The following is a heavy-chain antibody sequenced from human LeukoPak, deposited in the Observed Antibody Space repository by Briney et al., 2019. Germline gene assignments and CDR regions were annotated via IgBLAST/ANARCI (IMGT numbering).Heavy chain of an antibody. CDR2: IYWDDDK. CDR3: AHTPQRAYCSGDCRFTDFDY. V-gene: IGHV2-5*02. Sequence: SGPTLVNPTQTLTLTCTFSGFSLITSGVGVGWIRQPPGKALEWPALIYWDDDKRYRPSLKNRLTITKDTSKDQVVLTMTEMDPVDTATYYCAHTPQRAYCSGDCRFTDFDYWGQGTLVTVSS. J-gene: IGHJ4*02. CDR1: GFSLITSGVG. D-gene: IGHD2-21*02.